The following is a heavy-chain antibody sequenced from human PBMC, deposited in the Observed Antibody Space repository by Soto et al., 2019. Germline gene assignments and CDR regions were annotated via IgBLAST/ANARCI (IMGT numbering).Heavy chain of an antibody. CDR2: ISPYNDQT. J-gene: IGHJ6*02. CDR1: GYTFIRYG. D-gene: IGHD3-16*01. CDR3: ARGGYYDPVWGKLSHSGLDV. V-gene: IGHV1-18*01. Sequence: QVQLVQSASEVMKPGASVKVSCKASGYTFIRYGITWVRQAPGQMLEWMWWISPYNDQTIYAQKLQGRVPMKEQTSTRTVYMQLRSLKSHDTAVYYCARGGYYDPVWGKLSHSGLDVWGQGTSVTVSS.